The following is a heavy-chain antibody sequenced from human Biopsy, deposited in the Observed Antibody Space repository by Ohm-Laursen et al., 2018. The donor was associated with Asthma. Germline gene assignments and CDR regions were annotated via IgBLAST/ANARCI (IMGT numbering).Heavy chain of an antibody. V-gene: IGHV1-3*01. Sequence: ASVKVSCKASGYTFTNYAIHWVRQAPGQRPEWMGWINAGNGNTKYSQKFQGRVTITRDTSATTAYMELSSLRSEDTAVYYCAKERYYDFWSGYPIWGQGTMVTVSS. CDR3: AKERYYDFWSGYPI. D-gene: IGHD3-3*01. CDR2: INAGNGNT. J-gene: IGHJ3*02. CDR1: GYTFTNYA.